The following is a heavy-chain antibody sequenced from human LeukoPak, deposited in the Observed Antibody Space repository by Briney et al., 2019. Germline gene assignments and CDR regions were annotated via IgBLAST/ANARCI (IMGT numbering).Heavy chain of an antibody. Sequence: GGSLRLSCAASGFTFSSYAMHWVRQAPGKGLEYVSAISSNGGSTYYADSVKGRFTISRDNSKKTLYLQMSSLRAEDTAVYYCVKEDHSGWLNWGQGTLVTVSS. D-gene: IGHD6-19*01. CDR3: VKEDHSGWLN. J-gene: IGHJ4*02. V-gene: IGHV3-64D*06. CDR1: GFTFSSYA. CDR2: ISSNGGST.